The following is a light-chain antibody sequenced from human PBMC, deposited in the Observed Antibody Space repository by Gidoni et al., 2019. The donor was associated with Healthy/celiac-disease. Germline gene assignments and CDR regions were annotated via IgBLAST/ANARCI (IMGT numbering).Light chain of an antibody. V-gene: IGLV1-40*01. J-gene: IGLJ2*01. CDR1: SSNIGAGYD. CDR2: GNS. Sequence: QSVLTQPPSVSGAPGQRVTIACTGSSSNIGAGYDVRWYQQLPVPAPKLLIYGNSNLPSGVPDRFSGSKSGTSASLAITGLQAEDEADYYCQSYDSSLSGSVFGGGTKLTVL. CDR3: QSYDSSLSGSV.